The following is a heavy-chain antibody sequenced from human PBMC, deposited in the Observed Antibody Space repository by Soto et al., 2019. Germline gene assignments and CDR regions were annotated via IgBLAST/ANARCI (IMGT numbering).Heavy chain of an antibody. CDR3: ARDGVIGSAYNWFDP. CDR1: GGSISSYY. V-gene: IGHV4-59*01. Sequence: SETLSLTCTVSGGSISSYYWSWIRQPPGKGLEWIGYIYYSGSTNYNPSLKSRVTISVDTSKNQFSLKLSSVTAADTAVYYCARDGVIGSAYNWFDPWGQGTLVIVSS. CDR2: IYYSGST. D-gene: IGHD6-6*01. J-gene: IGHJ5*02.